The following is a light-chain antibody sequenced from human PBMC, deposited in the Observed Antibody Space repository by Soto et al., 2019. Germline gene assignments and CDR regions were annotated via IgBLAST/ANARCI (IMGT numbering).Light chain of an antibody. V-gene: IGKV1-39*01. Sequence: DLRMSEYPASLSASVGDRVTVTCRSSQNIDKYLHWYQQKPGKAPNLLIFSASILQSGVPSRFIGSGSGTEFTLTISGLQHEDFATYYCQQTYSNSVTFGQGTKVDI. CDR1: QNIDKY. J-gene: IGKJ1*01. CDR3: QQTYSNSVT. CDR2: SAS.